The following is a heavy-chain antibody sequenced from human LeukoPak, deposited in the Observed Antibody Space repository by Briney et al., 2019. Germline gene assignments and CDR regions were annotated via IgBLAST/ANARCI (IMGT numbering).Heavy chain of an antibody. V-gene: IGHV4-61*05. D-gene: IGHD1-1*01. J-gene: IGHJ6*02. Sequence: SETLSLTCTVSGGSISINNYYWGWIRQPPGKGLEWIGYIYYSGSTNYNPSLKSRVTISVDTSKNQFSLKLSSVTAADTAVYYCAGHRYNWNDGGSYYHYGMDVWGQGTTVTVSS. CDR3: AGHRYNWNDGGSYYHYGMDV. CDR1: GGSISINNYY. CDR2: IYYSGST.